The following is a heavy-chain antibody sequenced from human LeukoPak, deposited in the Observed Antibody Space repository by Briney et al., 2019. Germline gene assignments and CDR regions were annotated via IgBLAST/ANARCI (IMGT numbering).Heavy chain of an antibody. CDR3: ATLNIAAGEDFDY. J-gene: IGHJ4*02. D-gene: IGHD6-6*01. V-gene: IGHV1-24*01. Sequence: ASVKVSCKVSGYTLTELSMHWVRQAPGKGLEWMGGFDPEDGETIYAQKFQGRVTMTEDTSTDTAYVELSSLRSEDTAVYYCATLNIAAGEDFDYWGQGTLVTVSS. CDR2: FDPEDGET. CDR1: GYTLTELS.